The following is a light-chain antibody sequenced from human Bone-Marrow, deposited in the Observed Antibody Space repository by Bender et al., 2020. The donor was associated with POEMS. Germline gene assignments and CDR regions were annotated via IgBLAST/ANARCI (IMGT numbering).Light chain of an antibody. CDR2: DVS. CDR1: RSDVGGYAY. CDR3: SSYAGSNTPYV. J-gene: IGLJ1*01. Sequence: QSVLTQPASVSGSPGQSITISCTETRSDVGGYAYVSWYQQHPGKAPKLLIYDVSIRPSGVSNRFSGSKSGNTASLTVSGLQAEDEADYYCSSYAGSNTPYVFGTGTRVTVL. V-gene: IGLV2-14*01.